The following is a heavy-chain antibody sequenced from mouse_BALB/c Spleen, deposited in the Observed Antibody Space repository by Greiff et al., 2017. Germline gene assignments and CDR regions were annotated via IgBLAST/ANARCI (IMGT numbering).Heavy chain of an antibody. CDR3: VRDTYYDYDGFAY. Sequence: VQLQQSGPGLVAPSQSLSITCTVSGFSLTSYDISWIRQPPGKGLEWLGVIWTGGGTNYNSAFMSRLSISKDNSKSQVFLKMNSLQTDDTAIYYCVRDTYYDYDGFAYWGQGTLVTVSA. D-gene: IGHD2-4*01. CDR1: GFSLTSYD. J-gene: IGHJ3*01. V-gene: IGHV2-9-2*01. CDR2: IWTGGGT.